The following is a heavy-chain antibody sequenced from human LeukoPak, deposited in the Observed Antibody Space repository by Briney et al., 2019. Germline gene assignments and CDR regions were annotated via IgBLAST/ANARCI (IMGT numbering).Heavy chain of an antibody. CDR1: GHTFTGYY. CDR3: ARGGAAPEGYWFFDL. CDR2: INPNSGGT. D-gene: IGHD6-13*01. Sequence: ASVKVSCKASGHTFTGYYMHWVRQAPGQGLEWMGWINPNSGGTNYAQKFQGRVTMTRDTSISTAYMELGRLRSDDTAVYYCARGGAAPEGYWFFDLWGRGTLVTVSS. J-gene: IGHJ2*01. V-gene: IGHV1-2*02.